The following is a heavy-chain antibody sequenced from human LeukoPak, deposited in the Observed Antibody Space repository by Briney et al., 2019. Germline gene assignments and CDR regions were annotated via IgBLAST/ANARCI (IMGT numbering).Heavy chain of an antibody. CDR3: AKDIGSSSWYLGN. CDR1: RFTFDDYA. CDR2: ISWNNGSI. D-gene: IGHD6-13*01. V-gene: IGHV3-9*01. Sequence: GGSLRLSCAASRFTFDDYAMHWVRQAPGKGLEWVSGISWNNGSIHYADSVKGRFTISRDNAKNSLYLEMKSLRPEDTALYYCAKDIGSSSWYLGNWGQGTLVTVSS. J-gene: IGHJ4*02.